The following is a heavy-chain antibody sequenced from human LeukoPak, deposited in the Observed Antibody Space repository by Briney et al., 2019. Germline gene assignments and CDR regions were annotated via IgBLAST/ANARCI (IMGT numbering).Heavy chain of an antibody. CDR3: AKEPRFDIGYYFDY. Sequence: PGRSLRLSCAASGFTFTNYGMHWARQAPGKGLEWLASISFDVSNKYYADSVKARFTISRDNSKNTLYLQMNSLRAEDTAVYYCAKEPRFDIGYYFDYWGQGTLVTVSS. CDR2: ISFDVSNK. CDR1: GFTFTNYG. J-gene: IGHJ4*02. D-gene: IGHD2-15*01. V-gene: IGHV3-30*18.